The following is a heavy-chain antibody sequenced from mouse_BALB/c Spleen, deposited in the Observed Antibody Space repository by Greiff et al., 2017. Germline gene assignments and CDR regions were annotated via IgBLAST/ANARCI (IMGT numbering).Heavy chain of an antibody. V-gene: IGHV1S135*01. J-gene: IGHJ2*01. D-gene: IGHD1-1*01. CDR2: IDPFNGGT. Sequence: EVQVVESGPELMKPGASVKISCKASGYSFTSYYMHWVKQSHGKSLEWIGYIDPFNGGTSYNQKFKGKATLTVDKSSSTAYMHLSSLTSEDSAVYYCARWDYYGSSYEDYWGQGTTLTVSS. CDR3: ARWDYYGSSYEDY. CDR1: GYSFTSYY.